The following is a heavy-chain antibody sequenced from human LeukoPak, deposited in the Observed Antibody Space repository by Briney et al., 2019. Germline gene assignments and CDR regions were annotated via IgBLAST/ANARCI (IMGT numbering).Heavy chain of an antibody. V-gene: IGHV4-39*01. D-gene: IGHD3-16*02. Sequence: ETLSLTCTVSGGSISSSSYYWGWIRQPPGKGLEWIGSISYSGSTYYNPSLKSRVTISVDTSKNQFSLKLSSVTAADTAVYYCASRGRYRYGFDYWGQGTLVTVSS. J-gene: IGHJ4*02. CDR2: ISYSGST. CDR1: GGSISSSSYY. CDR3: ASRGRYRYGFDY.